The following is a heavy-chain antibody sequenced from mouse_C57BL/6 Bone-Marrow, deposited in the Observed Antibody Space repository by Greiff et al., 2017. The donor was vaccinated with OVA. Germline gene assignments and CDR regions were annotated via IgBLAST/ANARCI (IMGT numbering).Heavy chain of an antibody. D-gene: IGHD3-2*02. V-gene: IGHV1-69*01. J-gene: IGHJ3*01. CDR3: ARWSSGCFAY. CDR1: GYTFTSYW. CDR2: IDPSDSYT. Sequence: QVQLQQPGAELVMPGASVKLSCKASGYTFTSYWMHWVKQRPGQGLEWIGEIDPSDSYTNYNQKFKGKSTLTADKSSSTAYMQLSSLTSEDSAVYYCARWSSGCFAYWGQGTLVTVSA.